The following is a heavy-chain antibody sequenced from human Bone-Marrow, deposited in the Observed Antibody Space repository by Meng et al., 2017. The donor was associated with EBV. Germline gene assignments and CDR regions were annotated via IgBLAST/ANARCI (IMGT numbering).Heavy chain of an antibody. Sequence: VDLMEVWLLLFQPTESSYLSCTVVCASVRGGTCPWRWNRQPPGKELEWIGYIYDGGTTIYNPVLKSRVTIFLDTSRNLFSLGLRSVTTEDTAVYYCAKSSSLTPGVVDSWGQGTLVTVSS. CDR1: CASVRGGTCP. CDR2: IYDGGTT. V-gene: IGHV4-61*01. CDR3: AKSSSLTPGVVDS. J-gene: IGHJ4*02. D-gene: IGHD4-23*01.